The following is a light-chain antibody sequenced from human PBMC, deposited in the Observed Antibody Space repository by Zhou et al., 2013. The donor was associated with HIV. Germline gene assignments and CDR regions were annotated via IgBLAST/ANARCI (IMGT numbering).Light chain of an antibody. Sequence: EIVLTQSPGTLSLSPGERATLSCRASQSVSSYLAWYQQKPGQAPRLLIYDASIRPTGIPDRFSGSGSGTDFTLTIARLEPEDFAVYYCQQYGSSPWTFGQGTKVKSN. CDR2: DAS. V-gene: IGKV3-20*01. CDR3: QQYGSSPWT. J-gene: IGKJ1*01. CDR1: QSVSSY.